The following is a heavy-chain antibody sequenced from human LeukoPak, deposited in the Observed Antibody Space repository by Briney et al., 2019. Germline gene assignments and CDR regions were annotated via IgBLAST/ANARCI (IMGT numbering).Heavy chain of an antibody. D-gene: IGHD3-10*01. J-gene: IGHJ6*04. V-gene: IGHV3-74*01. CDR3: ARANYGSGSFYAMDV. Sequence: GGSLRLSCAASGFTFSSHWMHWVRQAPGQGLECVSRINRVWSTTNYAHTVKGRFTISTDKAKNTLYLQMNSLRAEDTAVYYCARANYGSGSFYAMDVWGKGTTVTVSS. CDR1: GFTFSSHW. CDR2: INRVWSTT.